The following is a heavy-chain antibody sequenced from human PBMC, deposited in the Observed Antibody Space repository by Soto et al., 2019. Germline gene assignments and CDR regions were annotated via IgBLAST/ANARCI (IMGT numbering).Heavy chain of an antibody. D-gene: IGHD2-15*01. V-gene: IGHV3-23*01. CDR3: AKVLLLGRLTDAFDI. J-gene: IGHJ3*02. Sequence: GGSLRLSCAASGFTFSSYAMSWVRQAPGKGLEWVSASSGSGGSTYYADSVKGLFTISRDNSKNTLYLQMNSLRAEDTAVYYCAKVLLLGRLTDAFDIWGQGTMVTVS. CDR2: SSGSGGST. CDR1: GFTFSSYA.